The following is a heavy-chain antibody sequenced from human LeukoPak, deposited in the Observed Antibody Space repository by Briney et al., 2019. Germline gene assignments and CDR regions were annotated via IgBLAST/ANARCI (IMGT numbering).Heavy chain of an antibody. V-gene: IGHV4-61*02. CDR2: IYTSGST. J-gene: IGHJ6*03. CDR1: GGSISSGSYY. Sequence: PAETLSLTCTVSGGSISSGSYYWSWILQPAGKGLEWIGRIYTSGSTNYNPSLKSRVTISVDTSKNQFSLKLSSVTAADTAVYYCARAPYHDSSGYYYYYYMDVWGKGTTVTISS. D-gene: IGHD3-22*01. CDR3: ARAPYHDSSGYYYYYYMDV.